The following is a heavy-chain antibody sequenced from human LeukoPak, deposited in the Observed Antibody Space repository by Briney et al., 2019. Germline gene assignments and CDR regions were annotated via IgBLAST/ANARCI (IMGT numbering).Heavy chain of an antibody. Sequence: PGRSLRLSCAASGFTFSSYGMHWVRQAPGKGLEWVAVIWYDGSNKYYADSVKGRFTISRDNSKNTLYLQMNSLRAEDTAVYYCARVYSSSPVGGVDYWGQGTLVTVSS. CDR2: IWYDGSNK. CDR3: ARVYSSSPVGGVDY. CDR1: GFTFSSYG. J-gene: IGHJ4*02. D-gene: IGHD6-6*01. V-gene: IGHV3-33*01.